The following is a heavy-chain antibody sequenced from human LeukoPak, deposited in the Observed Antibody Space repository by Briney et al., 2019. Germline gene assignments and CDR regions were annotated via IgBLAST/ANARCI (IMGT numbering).Heavy chain of an antibody. D-gene: IGHD5-12*01. J-gene: IGHJ4*02. CDR1: GFTFSSYA. Sequence: GGSLRLSCEASGFTFSSYAMSWVRQAPGKGLEWVSTISNSGGRTFYTDSVKGRFTISRDNSKITLYLQMNSLRAEDTAVYYCAKSYNGYESKPDYWGQGTLVTVSS. CDR2: ISNSGGRT. V-gene: IGHV3-23*01. CDR3: AKSYNGYESKPDY.